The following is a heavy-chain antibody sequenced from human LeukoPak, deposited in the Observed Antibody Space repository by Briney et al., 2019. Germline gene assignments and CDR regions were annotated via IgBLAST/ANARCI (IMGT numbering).Heavy chain of an antibody. D-gene: IGHD6-13*01. V-gene: IGHV4-59*02. CDR2: VYTSGDT. J-gene: IGHJ6*02. CDR3: ARLSHIAPAGAYSYHSLDS. Sequence: SETLSVTPTVSRGSVTGHPWSWIRRPPGKRLMYIGSVYTSGDTDSDPSLRGRVTLALDTSNNQFSMRLSSVTAADTAVYYCARLSHIAPAGAYSYHSLDSWGPGTTVTVSS. CDR1: RGSVTGHP.